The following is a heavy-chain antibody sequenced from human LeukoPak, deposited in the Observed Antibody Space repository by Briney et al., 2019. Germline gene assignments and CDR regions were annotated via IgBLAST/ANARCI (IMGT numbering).Heavy chain of an antibody. Sequence: GGSLRLSCTASGFTFSSYGMHWVRQAPGKGLEWVTFIRNDGSNKYYADSVKGRFTISRDNAKNSLYLQMNSLRAEDTAVYYCAELGITMIGGVWGKGTTVTICS. V-gene: IGHV3-30*02. CDR3: AELGITMIGGV. D-gene: IGHD3-10*02. CDR2: IRNDGSNK. J-gene: IGHJ6*04. CDR1: GFTFSSYG.